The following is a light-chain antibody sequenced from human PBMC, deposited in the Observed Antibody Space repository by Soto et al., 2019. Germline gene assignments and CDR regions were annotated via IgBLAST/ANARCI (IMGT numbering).Light chain of an antibody. V-gene: IGKV1-5*01. Sequence: DIQMTQSPSTLSASIGDRVTLTCRASQSLTGRLAWYQQKPGRPPKLLIYDVSNLESGVPSRFSGSESGTNFTLTICSLRPDDFANFYGQQYKVYPYTVGQGTRLDI. CDR3: QQYKVYPYT. CDR2: DVS. CDR1: QSLTGR. J-gene: IGKJ2*01.